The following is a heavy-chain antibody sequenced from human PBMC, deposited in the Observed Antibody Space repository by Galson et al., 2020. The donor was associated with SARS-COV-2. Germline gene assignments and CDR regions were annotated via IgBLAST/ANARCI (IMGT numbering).Heavy chain of an antibody. Sequence: SGPTLVKPTQTLTLTCTFSGFSLSTSGVGVGWIRQPPGKALEWLALIYWDDDKRYSPSLKSRLTITKDTSKNQVVLTMTNMDPVDTATYYCARTSYDILTGYYFTFDYWGQGTLVTVSS. CDR1: GFSLSTSGVG. J-gene: IGHJ4*02. CDR2: IYWDDDK. CDR3: ARTSYDILTGYYFTFDY. V-gene: IGHV2-5*02. D-gene: IGHD3-9*01.